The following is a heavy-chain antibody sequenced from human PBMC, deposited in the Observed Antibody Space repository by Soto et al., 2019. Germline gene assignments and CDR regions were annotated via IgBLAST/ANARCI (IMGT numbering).Heavy chain of an antibody. J-gene: IGHJ3*02. Sequence: GGSLRLSCAASGFTFSNAWMSWVRQAPGKGLEWVGRIKSKTDGGRTDYAAPVKGRFTLSRDDSKNTLYLQMNSLKTEDTAVFYCPTVYGDYIGAFDIGGQGTMVTVS. V-gene: IGHV3-15*01. CDR1: GFTFSNAW. CDR3: PTVYGDYIGAFDI. CDR2: IKSKTDGGRT. D-gene: IGHD4-17*01.